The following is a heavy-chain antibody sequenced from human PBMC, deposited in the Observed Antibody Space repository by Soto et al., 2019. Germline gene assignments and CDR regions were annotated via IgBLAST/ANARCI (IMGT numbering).Heavy chain of an antibody. J-gene: IGHJ4*02. CDR1: GYTFPSYY. D-gene: IGHD1-26*01. CDR2: INPSGGST. V-gene: IGHV1-46*01. Sequence: VKVSCKASGYTFPSYYMHWVRQAPGQGLEWMGIINPSGGSTSYAQKFQGRVTITADESTSTAYMELSSLRSEDTAVYYCASFEDSGYYFDYWGQGTLVTV. CDR3: ASFEDSGYYFDY.